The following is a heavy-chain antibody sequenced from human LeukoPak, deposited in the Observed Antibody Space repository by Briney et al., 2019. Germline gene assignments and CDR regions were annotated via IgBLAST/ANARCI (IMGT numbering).Heavy chain of an antibody. CDR3: ARPDVSQGITI. Sequence: ASPKVSCKASGYTFTSSGISWVRQAPGQGLQWMGWISTNNGNTNYAQKFQGRVTMTRDTSTSTAYMELRSLRPDDTAVYYCARPDVSQGITIWGHGTLVTVSS. CDR1: GYTFTSSG. J-gene: IGHJ4*01. D-gene: IGHD3-10*01. CDR2: ISTNNGNT. V-gene: IGHV1-18*01.